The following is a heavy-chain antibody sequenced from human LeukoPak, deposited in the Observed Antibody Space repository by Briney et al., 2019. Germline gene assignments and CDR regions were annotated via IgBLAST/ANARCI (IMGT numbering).Heavy chain of an antibody. CDR1: GFTFSSYS. CDR2: ISSSSSYI. V-gene: IGHV3-21*01. Sequence: GGSLRLSCAASGFTFSSYSMNWVRQAPGKGLEWVSSISSSSSYIYYADSVKGRFTISRDNAKNSLYLQMNSLRAEDTAVYYCARDLRGERTSGYSYTYGMDVWGQGTTVTVSS. CDR3: ARDLRGERTSGYSYTYGMDV. D-gene: IGHD5-18*01. J-gene: IGHJ6*02.